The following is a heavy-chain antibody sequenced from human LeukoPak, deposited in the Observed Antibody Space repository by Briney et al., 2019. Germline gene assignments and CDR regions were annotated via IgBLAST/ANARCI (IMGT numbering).Heavy chain of an antibody. CDR3: ARGAWTAYYLDY. CDR2: IRYDGSNK. D-gene: IGHD3/OR15-3a*01. Sequence: GGSLRLSCAASGFTFSSYGMHWVRQAPGKGLEWVAFIRYDGSNKYYADSVKGRFTISRDNAKNTVYLQMNSLRAEDTAVYYYARGAWTAYYLDYWGQGTLVTVSS. CDR1: GFTFSSYG. J-gene: IGHJ4*02. V-gene: IGHV3-30*02.